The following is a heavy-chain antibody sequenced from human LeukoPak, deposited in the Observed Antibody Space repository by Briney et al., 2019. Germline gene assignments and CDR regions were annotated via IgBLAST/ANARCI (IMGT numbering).Heavy chain of an antibody. CDR1: GESISGYY. CDR3: ARGSVVITLYYYYYYMDV. V-gene: IGHV4-34*01. CDR2: IDQSGST. J-gene: IGHJ6*03. Sequence: SETLSLTCAVYGESISGYYWSWIRQPPGKGLEWIGEIDQSGSTSYNPSLKSRVTISVDTSNNQFSLKLTSVTAADTAVYYCARGSVVITLYYYYYYMDVWGKGTTVTVSS. D-gene: IGHD4-23*01.